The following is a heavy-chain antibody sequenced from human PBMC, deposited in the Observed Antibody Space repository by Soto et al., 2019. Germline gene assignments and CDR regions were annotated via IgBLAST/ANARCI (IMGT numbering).Heavy chain of an antibody. CDR3: ARVCPNGVCLDF. Sequence: GASVKVSCKASGYTFTADYIHWVRQAPGQGLEWMGWINPNGGDTNHAQNFQGRVTMTGDTSISTAYMELSRLTSDDTAVYYCARVCPNGVCLDFWGQGALVTVSS. V-gene: IGHV1-2*02. D-gene: IGHD2-8*01. CDR1: GYTFTADY. J-gene: IGHJ4*02. CDR2: INPNGGDT.